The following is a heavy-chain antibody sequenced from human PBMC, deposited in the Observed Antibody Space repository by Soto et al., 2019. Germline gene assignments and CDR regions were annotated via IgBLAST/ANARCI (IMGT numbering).Heavy chain of an antibody. CDR3: ATLLGHNWNDVWFDP. D-gene: IGHD1-1*01. CDR2: FDPEDGET. Sequence: GASVKVSCKVSGYTLTELSMHWVRQAPGKGLEWMGGFDPEDGETIYAQKFQGRVTMTEGTSTDTAYMELSSLRSEDTAVYYCATLLGHNWNDVWFDPWGQGTLVTVSS. J-gene: IGHJ5*02. CDR1: GYTLTELS. V-gene: IGHV1-24*01.